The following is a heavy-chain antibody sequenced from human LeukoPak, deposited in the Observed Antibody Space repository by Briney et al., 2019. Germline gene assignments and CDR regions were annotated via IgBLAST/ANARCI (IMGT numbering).Heavy chain of an antibody. Sequence: GGSLRLSCAASGFTFSSYSMNWVRQAPGKGPEWVSSISSSSSYIYYADSVKGRFTISRDNAKNSLYLQMNSLRAEDTAVYYCAREMRGDTALGYYYYYMDVWGKGTTVTVSS. CDR3: AREMRGDTALGYYYYYMDV. D-gene: IGHD5-18*01. V-gene: IGHV3-21*01. J-gene: IGHJ6*03. CDR2: ISSSSSYI. CDR1: GFTFSSYS.